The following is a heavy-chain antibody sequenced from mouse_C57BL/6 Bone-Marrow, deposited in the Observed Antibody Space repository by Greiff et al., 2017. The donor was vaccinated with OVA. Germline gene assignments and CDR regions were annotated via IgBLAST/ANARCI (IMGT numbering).Heavy chain of an antibody. CDR2: ISDGGSYT. V-gene: IGHV5-4*01. CDR1: GFTFSSYA. Sequence: EVQRVESGGGLVKPGGSLKLSCAASGFTFSSYAMSWVRQTPEKRLEWVATISDGGSYTYYPDNVKGRFTISRDNAKNNLYLQLSHLKSEDTAMYYGARDRYYGSSAMDYWGQGTSVTVSS. CDR3: ARDRYYGSSAMDY. D-gene: IGHD1-1*01. J-gene: IGHJ4*01.